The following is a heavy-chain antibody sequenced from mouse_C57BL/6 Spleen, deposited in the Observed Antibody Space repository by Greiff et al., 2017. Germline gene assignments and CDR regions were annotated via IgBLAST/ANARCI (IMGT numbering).Heavy chain of an antibody. CDR2: IRNKANGYTT. CDR3: ARCDYDGDWYFDV. D-gene: IGHD2-4*01. J-gene: IGHJ1*03. CDR1: GFTFTDYY. V-gene: IGHV7-3*01. Sequence: EVMLVESGGGLVQPGGSLSLSCAASGFTFTDYYMSWVRQPPGKALEWLGFIRNKANGYTTEYSASVKGRFTISRDNSQSILYLQMNALRAEDSATYYGARCDYDGDWYFDVWGTGTTVTVSS.